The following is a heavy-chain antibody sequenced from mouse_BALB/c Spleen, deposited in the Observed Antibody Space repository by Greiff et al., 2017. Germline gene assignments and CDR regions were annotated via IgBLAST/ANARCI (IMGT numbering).Heavy chain of an antibody. CDR3: ANDYGSSYYYAMDY. Sequence: EVQGVESGGGLVQPGGSRKLSCAASGFTFSSYGMHWVRQAPEKGLEWVAYISSGSSTSYYADKVKGRNTITRDNPKNTLFLQMTRLRSEDTAMYYCANDYGSSYYYAMDYWGQGTSVTVSS. CDR2: ISSGSSTS. CDR1: GFTFSSYG. D-gene: IGHD1-1*01. V-gene: IGHV5-17*02. J-gene: IGHJ4*01.